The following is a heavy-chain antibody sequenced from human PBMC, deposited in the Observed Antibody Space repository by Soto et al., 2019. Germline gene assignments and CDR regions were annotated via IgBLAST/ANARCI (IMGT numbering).Heavy chain of an antibody. Sequence: QVQLVESGGGVVRPGRSLRLTCAAYGFTFRNYGMHWVRQAPGKGLEWVAVISHDGSDKYYADSMKGRFIISRDNSENTLFLNMTSLKPEDTAVYYCAKENQHLVHDYWGQGTLVTVSS. V-gene: IGHV3-30*18. D-gene: IGHD6-13*01. J-gene: IGHJ4*02. CDR1: GFTFRNYG. CDR3: AKENQHLVHDY. CDR2: ISHDGSDK.